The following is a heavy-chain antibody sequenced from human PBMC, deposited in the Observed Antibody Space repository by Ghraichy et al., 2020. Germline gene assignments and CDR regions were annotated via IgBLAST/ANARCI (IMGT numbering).Heavy chain of an antibody. Sequence: GGSLRLSCAASGFSFSSYWMSWARQAPGKALEWVANIKHDGTDQNYADSVKGRFTISRDNAKNSLFLQMNSLRADDTALYYCVRMHDWGREWGQGILVTVSS. J-gene: IGHJ4*02. D-gene: IGHD3-16*01. V-gene: IGHV3-7*01. CDR1: GFSFSSYW. CDR2: IKHDGTDQ. CDR3: VRMHDWGRE.